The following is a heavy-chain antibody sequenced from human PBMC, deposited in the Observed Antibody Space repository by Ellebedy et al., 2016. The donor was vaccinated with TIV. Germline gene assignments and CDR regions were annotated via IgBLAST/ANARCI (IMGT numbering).Heavy chain of an antibody. D-gene: IGHD6-19*01. CDR1: GFTFSNAW. V-gene: IGHV3-15*01. CDR3: TTDKDSGWQEVDY. J-gene: IGHJ4*02. CDR2: IKSKTDGGTT. Sequence: GESLKISCAASGFTFSNAWMSWVRQAPGKGLEWVGRIKSKTDGGTTDYAAPVKGRFTFSRDDSKNTLYLQMNSLKTEDTAVYYCTTDKDSGWQEVDYWGQGTLVTVSS.